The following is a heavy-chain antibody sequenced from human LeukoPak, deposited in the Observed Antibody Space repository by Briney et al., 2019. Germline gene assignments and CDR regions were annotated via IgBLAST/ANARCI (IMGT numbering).Heavy chain of an antibody. CDR3: ARDSLLVSLGMDV. Sequence: GGSLRLSCAASGFTFSSYSMNWVRQAPGKGLEWVSYISSSSSTIYYADSAKGRFTISRDNAKNSLYLQMNSLRAEDTAVYYCARDSLLVSLGMDVWGQGTTVTVSS. CDR2: ISSSSSTI. V-gene: IGHV3-48*04. D-gene: IGHD6-13*01. J-gene: IGHJ6*02. CDR1: GFTFSSYS.